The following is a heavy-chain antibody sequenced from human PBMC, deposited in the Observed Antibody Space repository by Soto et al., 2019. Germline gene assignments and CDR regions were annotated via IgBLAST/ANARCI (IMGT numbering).Heavy chain of an antibody. J-gene: IGHJ5*02. CDR3: ARGQRFSDWFDP. V-gene: IGHV4-4*07. CDR1: GGAISTYY. D-gene: IGHD3-3*01. Sequence: SETLSLTCTVSGGAISTYYWTWIGQPAGKGLEWIGRIYSSGSTKYNPSLQSRATMSLDTSNNQFSLRLTSVTAADTAVYYCARGQRFSDWFDPWGQGTLVTVSS. CDR2: IYSSGST.